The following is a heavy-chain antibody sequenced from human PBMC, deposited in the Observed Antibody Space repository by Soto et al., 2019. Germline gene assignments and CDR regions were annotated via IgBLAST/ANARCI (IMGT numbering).Heavy chain of an antibody. D-gene: IGHD5-18*01. CDR3: ARGYSYGSYWYFDL. V-gene: IGHV1-18*04. CDR2: ITASNGNT. CDR1: GFTFTGFG. Sequence: QLQLVQSGTEVKNPGASVKVSCKASGFTFTGFGITWVRQAPGQGLEWMGWITASNGNTDYAQNLQGRVTMTTDTYTSTAYMELWRLRSDDTAVYYCARGYSYGSYWYFDLWGRGTLVTVCS. J-gene: IGHJ2*01.